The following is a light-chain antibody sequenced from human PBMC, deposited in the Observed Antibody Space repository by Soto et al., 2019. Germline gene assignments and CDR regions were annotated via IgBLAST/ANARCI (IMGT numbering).Light chain of an antibody. J-gene: IGKJ5*01. Sequence: IQMTQSQSSLSASVVDRFTITFRASQSISSYLNWYQQKPGKAPNLLIYAASSLQSGVPSRFSGSGSGTDFTLIISSLQPEDFATFYCQQSYNIPIPFGQGTRLEIK. V-gene: IGKV1-39*01. CDR2: AAS. CDR3: QQSYNIPIP. CDR1: QSISSY.